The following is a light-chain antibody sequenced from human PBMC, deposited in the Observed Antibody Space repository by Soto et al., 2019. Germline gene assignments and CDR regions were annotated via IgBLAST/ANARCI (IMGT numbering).Light chain of an antibody. Sequence: DIQMTQSPYTLSASVGDRVTITSRASQGISTWLAWYQQKPGTAPKLLIYDASSLESGVPSRFSGSGSGTEFTLTINSLQPDDFATYYCQSYRNFSWTFGQGTKVDIK. CDR3: QSYRNFSWT. CDR1: QGISTW. V-gene: IGKV1-5*01. J-gene: IGKJ1*01. CDR2: DAS.